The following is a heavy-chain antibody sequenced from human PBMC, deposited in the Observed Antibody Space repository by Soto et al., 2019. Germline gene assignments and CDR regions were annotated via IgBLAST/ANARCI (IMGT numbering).Heavy chain of an antibody. CDR1: GGSISSSSYY. V-gene: IGHV4-39*07. D-gene: IGHD3-3*01. CDR3: ARRNYYDFWGFDR. J-gene: IGHJ5*02. Sequence: ETLSLTCTVSGGSISSSSYYWGWIRQPPGKGLEWIGSIYYSGSTYYNPSLKSRVTISVDTSKNQFSLKLSSVTAADTAVYYWARRNYYDFWGFDRWGQGTVVTVSS. CDR2: IYYSGST.